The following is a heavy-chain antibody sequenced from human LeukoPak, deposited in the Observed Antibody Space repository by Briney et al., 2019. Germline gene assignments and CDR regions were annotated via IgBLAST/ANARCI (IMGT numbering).Heavy chain of an antibody. CDR2: IGTAGDT. CDR3: ARSSFDSGSYYFDY. D-gene: IGHD1-26*01. Sequence: PGGCLRVSCAASGFTPSSYDMHWVRQATGKGLEWVSAIGTAGDTYYPGSVKGRFTISRENAKTSLYLQMNSLRAGDTAVYYCARSSFDSGSYYFDYWGQGTLVTVSS. J-gene: IGHJ4*02. V-gene: IGHV3-13*04. CDR1: GFTPSSYD.